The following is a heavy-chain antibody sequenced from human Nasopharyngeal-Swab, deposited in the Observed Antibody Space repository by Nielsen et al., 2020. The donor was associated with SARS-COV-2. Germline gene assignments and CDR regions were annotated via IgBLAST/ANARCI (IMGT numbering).Heavy chain of an antibody. D-gene: IGHD6-13*01. J-gene: IGHJ6*02. CDR3: ARDQYSSSWYVRGHSYYYYGMDV. V-gene: IGHV3-30-3*01. CDR2: ISYDGSNK. Sequence: GESLKISCAASGFTFSSYAMHWVRQAPGKGLEWVAVISYDGSNKYYADSVKGRFTISRDNSKNTLYLQMNSLRAEDTAVYYCARDQYSSSWYVRGHSYYYYGMDVWGQGTTVTVSS. CDR1: GFTFSSYA.